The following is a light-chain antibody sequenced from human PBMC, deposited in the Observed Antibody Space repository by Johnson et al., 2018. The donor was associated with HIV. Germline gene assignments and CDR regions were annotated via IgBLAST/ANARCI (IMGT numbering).Light chain of an antibody. V-gene: IGLV1-51*01. Sequence: QSVLTQPPSASGTPGQRVTISCSGSSSNIANNTVNWYQHFPGTAPKLLMYGNVKRPSGIPDRISGSKSGTSATLGITGLQTGDEADYYCGTWDSSLRTGFFGTGTKVTVL. CDR1: SSNIANNT. J-gene: IGLJ1*01. CDR3: GTWDSSLRTGF. CDR2: GNV.